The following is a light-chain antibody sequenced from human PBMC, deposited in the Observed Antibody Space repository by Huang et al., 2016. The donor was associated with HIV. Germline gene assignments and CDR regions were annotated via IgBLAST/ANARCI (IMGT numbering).Light chain of an antibody. Sequence: EIVLTQSPGTLSLSPGERATLSCRASQSVSSSYLAWYQQKPGQAPMLLIYGSSNRATGIPDRFRGSGSGTDFTLTISRLEPEEFAVYFCQQYGSSSLTFGGGTKVAIK. CDR1: QSVSSSY. CDR3: QQYGSSSLT. V-gene: IGKV3-20*01. CDR2: GSS. J-gene: IGKJ4*01.